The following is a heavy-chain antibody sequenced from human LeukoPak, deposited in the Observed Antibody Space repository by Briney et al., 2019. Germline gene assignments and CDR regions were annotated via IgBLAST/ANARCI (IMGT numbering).Heavy chain of an antibody. CDR3: ARDSSGWSRLDY. D-gene: IGHD6-19*01. J-gene: IGHJ4*02. Sequence: SETLSLTCSVSGGSVSNYYWSWIRQSPGKGLEWIGYMYYSGSTNYNPSLKSRVTMSLDTSKNQFSLNLSSVTAADTALYYCARDSSGWSRLDYWGQGTLVTVSS. CDR1: GGSVSNYY. V-gene: IGHV4-59*02. CDR2: MYYSGST.